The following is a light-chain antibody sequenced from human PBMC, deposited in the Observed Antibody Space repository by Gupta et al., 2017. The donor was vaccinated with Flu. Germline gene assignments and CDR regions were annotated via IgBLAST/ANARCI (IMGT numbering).Light chain of an antibody. V-gene: IGKV3-11*01. Sequence: TQSPATLSLSPRQKTTLPCRASQGVSTNLGWYQQKPGRAPRLLIYDTSTRATGIPARFSGSGSGTEFTLTISSLEPEDYALYYCQHRGNWPPDATFGQGTKLEIK. J-gene: IGKJ2*01. CDR1: QGVSTN. CDR3: QHRGNWPPDAT. CDR2: DTS.